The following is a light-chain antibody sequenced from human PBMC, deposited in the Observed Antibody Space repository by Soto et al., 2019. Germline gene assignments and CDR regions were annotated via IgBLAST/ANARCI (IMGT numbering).Light chain of an antibody. CDR2: EVT. CDR3: SSKRDSSTLFV. J-gene: IGLJ1*01. Sequence: SALTQPPSASGSPGQSVTISCTGTKNDIGAYNYVSWYQHHPGKVPKLLIYEVTNRPSGVSDRFSGSKSGNTASLTISGLQAEDEADYYCSSKRDSSTLFVFGTGTKVTV. V-gene: IGLV2-14*01. CDR1: KNDIGAYNY.